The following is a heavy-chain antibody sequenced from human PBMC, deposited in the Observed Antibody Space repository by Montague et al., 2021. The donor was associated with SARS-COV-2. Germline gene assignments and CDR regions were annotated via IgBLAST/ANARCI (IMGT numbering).Heavy chain of an antibody. Sequence: LRLSCAASGFTFSSYAMSWVRQPPGKGLEWIGSIYYSGSTYYNPSLKSRVTISVDTSKNQFSLKLSSVTAADTAVYYCAGKSITMVQGVIMGAFDIWGQGTMVTVSS. V-gene: IGHV4-38-2*01. D-gene: IGHD3-10*01. CDR3: AGKSITMVQGVIMGAFDI. J-gene: IGHJ3*02. CDR2: IYYSGST. CDR1: GFTFSSYA.